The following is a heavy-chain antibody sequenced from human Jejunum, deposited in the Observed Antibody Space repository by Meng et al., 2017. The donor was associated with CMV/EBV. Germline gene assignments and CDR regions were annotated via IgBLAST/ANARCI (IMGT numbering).Heavy chain of an antibody. CDR1: EYTFTEYY. CDR2: INPNTGDT. CDR3: AKDGGSYLDYYFDY. V-gene: IGHV1-2*02. J-gene: IGHJ4*02. D-gene: IGHD1-26*01. Sequence: EYTFTEYYMQWVRQAPGQGLEWMGWINPNTGDTNYAQKFQGRVTMTREMSINTVYMELTRLRSDDTAVYYCAKDGGSYLDYYFDYWGQGTLVTVSS.